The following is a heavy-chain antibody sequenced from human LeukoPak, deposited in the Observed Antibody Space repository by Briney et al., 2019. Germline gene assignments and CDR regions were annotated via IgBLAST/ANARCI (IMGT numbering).Heavy chain of an antibody. CDR2: IYYSGST. V-gene: IGHV4-39*07. CDR1: GGSISSSSYY. Sequence: PSETLSLTCTVSGGSISSSSYYWGWIRQPPGKGLEWIGSIYYSGSTYYNPSLKSRVTISVDTSKNQFSLKLSSVTAADTAVYYCARSLPLYYYFDYWGQGTLVTVSS. J-gene: IGHJ4*02. CDR3: ARSLPLYYYFDY. D-gene: IGHD1-26*01.